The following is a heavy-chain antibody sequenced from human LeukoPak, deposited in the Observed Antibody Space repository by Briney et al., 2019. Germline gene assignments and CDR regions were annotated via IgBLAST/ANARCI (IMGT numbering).Heavy chain of an antibody. D-gene: IGHD3-10*01. V-gene: IGHV3-30*18. CDR3: AKDRRGYYGDYFDY. J-gene: IGHJ4*02. Sequence: GRSLRLSCAASGFTFSSYGMHWVRQAPGKGLEWVAVISYDGSNKYYADSVKGRFTISRDNSKNTLYLQMNSLRAEDTAVYYCAKDRRGYYGDYFDYWGQGTLVTVSS. CDR1: GFTFSSYG. CDR2: ISYDGSNK.